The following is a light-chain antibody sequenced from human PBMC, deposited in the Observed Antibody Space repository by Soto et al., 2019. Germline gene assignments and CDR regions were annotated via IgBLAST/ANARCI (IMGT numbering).Light chain of an antibody. CDR1: QSISSW. V-gene: IGKV1-5*01. J-gene: IGKJ1*01. Sequence: DIQMTQSPSTLSASVGDRVTLTCRASQSISSWLAWYQQKPGKAPKLLIYEASSLESGVPSRFSGSGSGTEFTLTISSLQPDDFATYYCQQYNSYSGTFGQGTEVDIK. CDR3: QQYNSYSGT. CDR2: EAS.